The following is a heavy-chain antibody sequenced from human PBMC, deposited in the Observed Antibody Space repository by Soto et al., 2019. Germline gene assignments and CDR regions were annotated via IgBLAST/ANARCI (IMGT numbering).Heavy chain of an antibody. CDR1: GFIFSNYG. J-gene: IGHJ4*02. D-gene: IGHD1-1*01. CDR3: ARLTGIPEIAPLEEDN. V-gene: IGHV3-33*01. CDR2: IWYDGSHE. Sequence: QVQLVESGGGVVQPGRSLRLSCAASGFIFSNYGMHWVRQAPGKGLEWVAVIWYDGSHESYADSVKGRFTISRDNAKNTLYLEMHGLRGEDTAVYYCARLTGIPEIAPLEEDNWGQGTLVTVSS.